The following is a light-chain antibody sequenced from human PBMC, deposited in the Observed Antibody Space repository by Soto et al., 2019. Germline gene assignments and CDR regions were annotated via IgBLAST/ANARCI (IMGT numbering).Light chain of an antibody. J-gene: IGLJ2*01. V-gene: IGLV1-44*01. CDR3: ATWDDSLYALV. CDR2: SND. Sequence: QAVVTQPPSASGTPGQGVTISCSGSSSNIGSNIVKWYQQLPGTAPKLLIYSNDQRPSGVPDRFTGSKSGTSASLAISGLQSEDEADYYCATWDDSLYALVFGGGTQLTVL. CDR1: SSNIGSNI.